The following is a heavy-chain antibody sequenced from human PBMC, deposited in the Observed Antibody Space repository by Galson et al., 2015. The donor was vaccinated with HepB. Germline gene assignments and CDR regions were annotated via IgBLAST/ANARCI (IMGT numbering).Heavy chain of an antibody. CDR1: GLPFSSYG. J-gene: IGHJ6*02. Sequence: SLRLSCAASGLPFSSYGMHWVRQPPGKGLEWVAVISYDGSSKYYADSVRGRFTISRDNSKNTLYLQMNSLRPEDTAVYYCAKDASGYYYGMDVWGQGTTVTVSS. V-gene: IGHV3-30*18. CDR3: AKDASGYYYGMDV. CDR2: ISYDGSSK. D-gene: IGHD3-10*01.